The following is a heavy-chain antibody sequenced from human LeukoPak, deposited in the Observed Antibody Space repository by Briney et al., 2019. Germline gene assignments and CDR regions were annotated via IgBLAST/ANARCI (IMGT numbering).Heavy chain of an antibody. CDR2: IYYSGTT. V-gene: IGHV4-59*12. CDR3: ARDLYCSTTSCYPSSYWYFDF. D-gene: IGHD2-2*01. CDR1: GGSISSYF. Sequence: SETLSLTCTVSGGSISSYFWSWIRQPPGKGLEWIGYIYYSGTTNYNPSLKSRVTISLDTSKNQFSLKLTSVTAADTAVYFCARDLYCSTTSCYPSSYWYFDFWGRGTLVTVSS. J-gene: IGHJ2*01.